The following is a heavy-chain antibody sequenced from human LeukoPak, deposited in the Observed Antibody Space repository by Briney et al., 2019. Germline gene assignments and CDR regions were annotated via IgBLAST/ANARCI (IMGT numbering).Heavy chain of an antibody. V-gene: IGHV1-46*01. CDR2: INPSGGST. Sequence: ASVKVSCKASGYTFTSYYMHWVRQAPGQGLEWMGIINPSGGSTSYAQKFQGRVTMTRDMSTSTVYMELSSLRSEDTAVYYCARGTSGSSSAKNNWFDPWGQGTLVTVSS. CDR1: GYTFTSYY. D-gene: IGHD6-13*01. CDR3: ARGTSGSSSAKNNWFDP. J-gene: IGHJ5*02.